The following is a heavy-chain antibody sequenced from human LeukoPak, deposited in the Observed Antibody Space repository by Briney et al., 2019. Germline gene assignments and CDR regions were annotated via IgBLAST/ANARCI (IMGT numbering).Heavy chain of an antibody. V-gene: IGHV3-23*01. D-gene: IGHD6-13*01. CDR1: GFIFSNYV. CDR3: ARGGAAAGTSQYYFDY. CDR2: ISGSGIGT. J-gene: IGHJ4*02. Sequence: GGSLRLSCAASGFIFSNYVMIWVRQAPGKGLEWVSGISGSGIGTYYADSVKGRFTISRDNSKNTVYLQMNSLRAEDTAVYYCARGGAAAGTSQYYFDYWGQGTLVTVSS.